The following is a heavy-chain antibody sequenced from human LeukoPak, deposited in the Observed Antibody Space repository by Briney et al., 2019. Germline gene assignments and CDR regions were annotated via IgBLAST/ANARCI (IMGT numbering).Heavy chain of an antibody. D-gene: IGHD2-15*01. CDR3: ARARGYCSGGSCSQPHPKNWFDP. CDR1: GGSFSGYY. V-gene: IGHV4-34*01. CDR2: INHSGST. Sequence: SETLSLTCAVYGGSFSGYYWGWIRQPPGKGLEWIGEINHSGSTNYNPSLKSRVTISVDTSKNQFSLKLSSVTAADTAVYYCARARGYCSGGSCSQPHPKNWFDPWGQGTLVTVSS. J-gene: IGHJ5*02.